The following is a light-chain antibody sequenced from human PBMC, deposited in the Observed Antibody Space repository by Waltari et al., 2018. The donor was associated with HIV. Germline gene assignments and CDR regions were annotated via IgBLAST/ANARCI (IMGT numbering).Light chain of an antibody. Sequence: DIQMTHSPFIVSASVGEAVNITCRASQGIRTWLAWYQQKPGQVPQLLMYVASSLQLGVASRFSGSMSGTNFTLTINNLQPDDSAKYYCQQTYSFPHTFGQGTKLE. CDR2: VAS. CDR3: QQTYSFPHT. V-gene: IGKV1-12*01. J-gene: IGKJ2*01. CDR1: QGIRTW.